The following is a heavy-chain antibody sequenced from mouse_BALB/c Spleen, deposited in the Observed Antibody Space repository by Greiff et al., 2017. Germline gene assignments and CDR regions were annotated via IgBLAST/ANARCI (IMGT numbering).Heavy chain of an antibody. J-gene: IGHJ4*01. Sequence: VQLQQSGAELVRPGTSVKVSCKASGYAFTNYLIEWVKQRPGQGLEWIGVINPGSGGTNYNEKFKGKATLTADKSSSTAYMQLSSLTSDDSAVYFCARGSSRYYAMDYWGQGTSVTVSS. D-gene: IGHD1-1*01. V-gene: IGHV1-54*01. CDR3: ARGSSRYYAMDY. CDR1: GYAFTNYL. CDR2: INPGSGGT.